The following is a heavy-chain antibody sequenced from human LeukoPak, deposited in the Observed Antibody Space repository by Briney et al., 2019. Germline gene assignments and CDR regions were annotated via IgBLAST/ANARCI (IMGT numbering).Heavy chain of an antibody. D-gene: IGHD3-22*01. J-gene: IGHJ4*02. CDR3: ARSNYDASGYWSFDH. CDR2: IYHSGST. CDR1: GGSISTSNYY. Sequence: PSETLSLTCTVSGGSISTSNYYWAWIRQPPGKGLEWIGSIYHSGSTYYSPSLKSRVTISVDTSKNQFSLRLSSVTAADTALYYCARSNYDASGYWSFDHWGQGTLVTVSS. V-gene: IGHV4-39*07.